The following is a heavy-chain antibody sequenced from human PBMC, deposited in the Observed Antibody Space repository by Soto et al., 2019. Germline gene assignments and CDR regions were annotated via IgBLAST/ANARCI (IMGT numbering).Heavy chain of an antibody. Sequence: GESLKISCAASGFTFSSYGMHWVRQAPGKGLEWVAVISYDGSNKYYADSVKGRFTISRDNSKNTLYLQMNSLRAEDTAVYYCAFAGSGSYSNVADAFDIWGQGTMVTVSS. V-gene: IGHV3-30*03. D-gene: IGHD3-10*01. CDR3: AFAGSGSYSNVADAFDI. CDR1: GFTFSSYG. J-gene: IGHJ3*02. CDR2: ISYDGSNK.